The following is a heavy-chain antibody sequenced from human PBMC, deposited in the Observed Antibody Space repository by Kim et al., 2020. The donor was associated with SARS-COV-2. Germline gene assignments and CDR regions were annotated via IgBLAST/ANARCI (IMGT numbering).Heavy chain of an antibody. J-gene: IGHJ4*02. CDR3: ARVVRGSGTYFYDY. D-gene: IGHD1-26*01. Sequence: VQGRFVASRDNAKTSLYLQMNSLRDEDTAIYYCARVVRGSGTYFYDYWGQGTRVTVSS. V-gene: IGHV3-48*02.